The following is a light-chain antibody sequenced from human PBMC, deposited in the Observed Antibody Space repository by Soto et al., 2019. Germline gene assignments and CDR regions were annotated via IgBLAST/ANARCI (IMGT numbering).Light chain of an antibody. Sequence: EIVLTQSPATLSLSPGERATLSCRASQSINRHLAWYRQKPGQAPRLLIYDASNRATGIPARFSGSGSGTDFTLTISRLEPEDFAVYYCQQYGTSPFTFGPGTKVDIK. CDR1: QSINRH. V-gene: IGKV3-11*01. CDR2: DAS. CDR3: QQYGTSPFT. J-gene: IGKJ3*01.